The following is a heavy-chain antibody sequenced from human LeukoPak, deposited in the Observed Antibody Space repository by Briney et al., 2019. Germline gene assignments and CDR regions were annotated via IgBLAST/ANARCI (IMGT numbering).Heavy chain of an antibody. V-gene: IGHV3-9*01. CDR3: AKAGAAGDYYYYYMGV. CDR2: ISWNSGSI. D-gene: IGHD6-13*01. CDR1: GFTFDDYA. J-gene: IGHJ6*03. Sequence: PGRSLRLSCAASGFTFDDYAMHWVRQAPGTGLGWFSGISWNSGSIGYADSVKGRFTISRDNAKNSLYLQMNSLRAEDTALYYCAKAGAAGDYYYYYMGVWGKGTTVTVSS.